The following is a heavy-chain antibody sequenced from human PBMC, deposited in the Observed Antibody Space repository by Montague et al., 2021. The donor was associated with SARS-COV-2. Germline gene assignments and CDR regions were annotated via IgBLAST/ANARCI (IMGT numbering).Heavy chain of an antibody. V-gene: IGHV4-39*01. J-gene: IGHJ4*02. Sequence: SETLSLTCTVSGASISSSSYYWAWIRQPPGKGLEWIGSIYYRGSTYYNTSLKSRVFISVDTSKNQLSLTLTSVTAADTAVYYCATQEDPSGWIPGPFDFWDQGTLICVSS. CDR1: GASISSSSYY. CDR3: ATQEDPSGWIPGPFDF. CDR2: IYYRGST. D-gene: IGHD6-19*01.